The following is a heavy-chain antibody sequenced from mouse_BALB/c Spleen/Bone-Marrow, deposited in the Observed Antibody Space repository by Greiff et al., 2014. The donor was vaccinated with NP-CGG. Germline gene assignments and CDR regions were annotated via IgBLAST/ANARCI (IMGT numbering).Heavy chain of an antibody. Sequence: DVQLVESGGGLVKPGESLKFSCAASGITVSSYTMSWVRQTPEKRLEWVASITGGGTTYYPDSVKGRFTISRDNARNILYLQVSSPRSEDTAIYYCARHYGYVDAMDYWGQGTSVTVSS. CDR1: GITVSSYT. J-gene: IGHJ4*01. CDR2: ITGGGTT. D-gene: IGHD1-2*01. V-gene: IGHV5-6-5*01. CDR3: ARHYGYVDAMDY.